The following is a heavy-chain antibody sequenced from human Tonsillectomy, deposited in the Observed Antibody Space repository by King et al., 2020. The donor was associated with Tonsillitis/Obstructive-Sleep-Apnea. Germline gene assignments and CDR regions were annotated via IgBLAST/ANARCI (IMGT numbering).Heavy chain of an antibody. D-gene: IGHD3-16*01. V-gene: IGHV3-7*01. CDR2: IKQDGSEK. CDR3: AREGGHGMGFDY. J-gene: IGHJ4*02. CDR1: GFTISSYW. Sequence: VQLVESGGGLVQSGGSLRLSCAASGFTISSYWMSWVRQAPGKGLEWVANIKQDGSEKHYVDSVKGRFTISRDNAKNSLYLQLNSLRAEDTAVYYCAREGGHGMGFDYWGQGPWSPTPQ.